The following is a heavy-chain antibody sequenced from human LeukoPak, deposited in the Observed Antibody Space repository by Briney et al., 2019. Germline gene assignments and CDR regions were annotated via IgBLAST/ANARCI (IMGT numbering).Heavy chain of an antibody. CDR1: GFHFTNYW. CDR2: IHSDGSST. J-gene: IGHJ4*02. D-gene: IGHD6-13*01. V-gene: IGHV3-74*01. Sequence: GSLRLFCSASGFHFTNYWMHWVRQAPGKGLVLVSRIHSDGSSTNYADSVTGRFTISRDNAKNTLYLQMNSLRAEDTAVYYCARDDAAAGIIFDSWGQGTLVTVPS. CDR3: ARDDAAAGIIFDS.